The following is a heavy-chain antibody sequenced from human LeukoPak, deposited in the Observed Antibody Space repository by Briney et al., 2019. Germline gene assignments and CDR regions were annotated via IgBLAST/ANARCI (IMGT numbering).Heavy chain of an antibody. CDR2: FDPEDGET. CDR1: GYTLTELS. D-gene: IGHD3-9*01. Sequence: ASVKVSCKVSGYTLTELSMHWVRQAPGKGLEWMGGFDPEDGETIYAQKFQGRVTITEDTSTDTAYMELSSLRSEDTAVYYCATGGAVLRYFDWSIWGQGTLVTVSS. CDR3: ATGGAVLRYFDWSI. V-gene: IGHV1-24*01. J-gene: IGHJ4*02.